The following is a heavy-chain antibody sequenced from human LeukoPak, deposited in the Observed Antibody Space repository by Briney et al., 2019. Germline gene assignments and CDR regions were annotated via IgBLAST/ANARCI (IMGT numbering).Heavy chain of an antibody. CDR2: IDWDDDK. CDR1: GFSLSTPEMC. Sequence: SGPALVKPTQTLTLTCTFSGFSLSTPEMCVTWIRQPPGKSLEWLARIDWDDDKFYSPSLKTRLTISKDTPKNQVVLRMTNMDPVDTGTYYCARMTPDSPSFDYWGQGALITVSS. V-gene: IGHV2-70*17. J-gene: IGHJ4*02. D-gene: IGHD2-15*01. CDR3: ARMTPDSPSFDY.